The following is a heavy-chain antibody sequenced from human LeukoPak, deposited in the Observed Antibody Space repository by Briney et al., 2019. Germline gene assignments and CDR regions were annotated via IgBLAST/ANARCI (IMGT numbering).Heavy chain of an antibody. Sequence: SQTLSLTCVISGDSVSSINGAWNWVRQSPSRGLEWLGRTYYRSKWYNDYAVSMQGRMTINPDTSKNQYSLQLKSETLEDTAVYYCARDLGNTGWYTFDYWGQGIRVTVSS. D-gene: IGHD6-19*01. CDR3: ARDLGNTGWYTFDY. CDR1: GDSVSSINGA. V-gene: IGHV6-1*01. J-gene: IGHJ4*02. CDR2: TYYRSKWYN.